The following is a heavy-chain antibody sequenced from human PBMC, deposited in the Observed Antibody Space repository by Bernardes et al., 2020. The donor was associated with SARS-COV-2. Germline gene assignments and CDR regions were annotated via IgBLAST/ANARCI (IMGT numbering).Heavy chain of an antibody. CDR3: AKVARRITIFGVVTHNGMDV. D-gene: IGHD3-3*01. CDR1: GFTFNKYA. V-gene: IGHV3-23*01. Sequence: GGSLRLSCAASGFTFNKYAMSWVRQAPGRGLEWVSGISGSGGSTYYADSVKGRCTISRDNSKNTLFLQMNSPIVEDTAVYYCAKVARRITIFGVVTHNGMDVWGQGTTVTVSS. J-gene: IGHJ6*02. CDR2: ISGSGGST.